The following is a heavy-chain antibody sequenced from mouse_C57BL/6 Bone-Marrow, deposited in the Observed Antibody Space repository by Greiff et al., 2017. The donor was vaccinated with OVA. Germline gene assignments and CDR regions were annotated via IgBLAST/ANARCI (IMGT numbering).Heavy chain of an antibody. CDR3: ARRGEQLRLLFDY. CDR1: GYAFSSYW. V-gene: IGHV1-80*01. CDR2: IYPGDGDT. J-gene: IGHJ2*01. Sequence: VQLQQSGAELVKPGASVKISCKASGYAFSSYWMNWVKQRPGKGLEWIGQIYPGDGDTNYNGKFKGKATLTADKSSSTAYMQLSSLTSEDSAVYFCARRGEQLRLLFDYWGQGTTLTVSS. D-gene: IGHD3-2*02.